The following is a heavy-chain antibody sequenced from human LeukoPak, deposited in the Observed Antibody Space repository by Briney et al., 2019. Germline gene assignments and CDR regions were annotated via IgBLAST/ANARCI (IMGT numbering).Heavy chain of an antibody. J-gene: IGHJ4*02. D-gene: IGHD3-22*01. V-gene: IGHV3-30*02. CDR1: GFTFSGYG. CDR2: IRYDSSNT. CDR3: AKVSYYYDSSGYSPL. Sequence: PGGSLRLSCATSGFTFSGYGMHWVRLAPGKGLEWLAFIRYDSSNTDYADSVMGRFTTSRDNSKNTLYLQMNSLRAEDTAVYYCAKVSYYYDSSGYSPLWGQGTLVTVSS.